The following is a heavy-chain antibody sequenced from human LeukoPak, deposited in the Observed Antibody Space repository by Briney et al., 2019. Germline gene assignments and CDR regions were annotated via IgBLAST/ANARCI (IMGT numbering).Heavy chain of an antibody. CDR3: TKGTIWLPFDY. V-gene: IGHV3-23*01. J-gene: IGHJ4*02. CDR1: GFSFSSNS. D-gene: IGHD5-18*01. CDR2: ISGSGGST. Sequence: GGSLRLSCAASGFSFSSNSMHWVRQAPGKGLEWVSAISGSGGSTYYADSVKGRFTISRDNSKNTLYLQMNSLRAEDTAVYYCTKGTIWLPFDYWGQGTLVTVSS.